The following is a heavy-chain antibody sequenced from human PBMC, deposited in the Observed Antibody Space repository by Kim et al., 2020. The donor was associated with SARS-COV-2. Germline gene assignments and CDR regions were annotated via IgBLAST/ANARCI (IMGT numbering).Heavy chain of an antibody. Sequence: GGSLRLSCAASGFTFDDYAMHWVRQAPGKGLEWVSGISWNSGSIGYADSVKGRFTISRDNAKNSLYLQMNSLRAEDTALYYCATAGSYSSGWYRRGAFDIWGQGTMVTVSS. CDR1: GFTFDDYA. CDR3: ATAGSYSSGWYRRGAFDI. V-gene: IGHV3-9*01. J-gene: IGHJ3*02. D-gene: IGHD6-19*01. CDR2: ISWNSGSI.